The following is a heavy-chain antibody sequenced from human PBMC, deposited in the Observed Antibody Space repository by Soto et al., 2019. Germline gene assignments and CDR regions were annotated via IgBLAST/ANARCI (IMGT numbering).Heavy chain of an antibody. CDR2: INGDGSST. V-gene: IGHV3-74*02. D-gene: IGHD1-26*01. J-gene: IGHJ4*02. Sequence: EVQLVESGGGLVKPGGSLRLSCAASGFTFSNAWMSWVRQAPGKGLEWVGRINGDGSSTSYADSVKGRFTISRDNAKNTLYLQMNSLRAEDTGVYYCASIPPSAVGATSEVDYWGQGILVTVSS. CDR1: GFTFSNAW. CDR3: ASIPPSAVGATSEVDY.